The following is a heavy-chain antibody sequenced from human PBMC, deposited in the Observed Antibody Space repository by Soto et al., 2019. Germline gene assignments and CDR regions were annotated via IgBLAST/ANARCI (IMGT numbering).Heavy chain of an antibody. Sequence: VQLLESGGGLLQPGGSLRLSCAASGFTFSTYGMHWVRQPPGKGLEWVAVISSDGKSEHYADPVKGRFSISRDNSKNTLSLQMNSLRVEDTAVYYCAKTITTYSGDSRGRGALVDYWGQGTLVTVSS. CDR3: AKTITTYSGDSRGRGALVDY. D-gene: IGHD3-22*01. J-gene: IGHJ4*02. CDR1: GFTFSTYG. CDR2: ISSDGKSE. V-gene: IGHV3-30*18.